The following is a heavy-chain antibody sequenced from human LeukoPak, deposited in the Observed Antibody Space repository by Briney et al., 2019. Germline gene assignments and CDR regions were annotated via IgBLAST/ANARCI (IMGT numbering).Heavy chain of an antibody. J-gene: IGHJ6*02. V-gene: IGHV4-61*02. CDR1: GGYINSGSYY. D-gene: IGHD3-10*01. CDR2: VYTSGST. CDR3: AIDNRYDSGSYYSYYNMDV. Sequence: SETLSLTCTVSGGYINSGSYYWSWIRQPAGKGLEWSGRVYTSGSTNYNPSLKSRVTISGDTSKNQFSLKLSSVTAADTAVYYCAIDNRYDSGSYYSYYNMDVWGQGTTVTVSS.